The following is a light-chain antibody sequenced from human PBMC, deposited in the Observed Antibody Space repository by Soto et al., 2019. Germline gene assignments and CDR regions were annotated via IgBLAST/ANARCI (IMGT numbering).Light chain of an antibody. CDR3: SSYAGSAKLV. CDR1: SSDVGAYNS. Sequence: QSALTQPPSASGSPGQSVTISCTGTSSDVGAYNSVSWYQQHPGKAPKLLIYDVSKRPSGVPDRFSGSRSGNTASLTVSAFQAEDEADYYCSSYAGSAKLVFGGGTKLTVL. J-gene: IGLJ2*01. CDR2: DVS. V-gene: IGLV2-8*01.